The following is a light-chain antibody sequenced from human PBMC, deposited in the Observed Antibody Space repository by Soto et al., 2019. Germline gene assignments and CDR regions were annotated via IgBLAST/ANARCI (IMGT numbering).Light chain of an antibody. V-gene: IGLV2-8*01. CDR3: SSYAGSNNLGV. CDR1: SSDVGGYNY. Sequence: QSALTQLPSASGSPGQSVTISCTGTSSDVGGYNYVSWYQQHPGKAPKLMIYEVSKRPSGVPDRFSGSKSGNTASLTVSGLQAEDEADYYCSSYAGSNNLGVFGGGTKVTVL. CDR2: EVS. J-gene: IGLJ2*01.